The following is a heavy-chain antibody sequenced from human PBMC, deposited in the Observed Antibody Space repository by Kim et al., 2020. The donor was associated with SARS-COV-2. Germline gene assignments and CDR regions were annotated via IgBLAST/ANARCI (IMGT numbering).Heavy chain of an antibody. D-gene: IGHD5-18*01. V-gene: IGHV3-7*01. Sequence: GGSLRLSCAASGFTFSTYWMSWVRQAPGKGLEWVANIKQDGSVKYYVDSVKGRFTISRDNAKNSLYLQMNSLRAEDTAVYYCARDNIFYSYGQLRGYYYYYGMDVWGQGTTVTVSS. CDR3: ARDNIFYSYGQLRGYYYYYGMDV. J-gene: IGHJ6*02. CDR1: GFTFSTYW. CDR2: IKQDGSVK.